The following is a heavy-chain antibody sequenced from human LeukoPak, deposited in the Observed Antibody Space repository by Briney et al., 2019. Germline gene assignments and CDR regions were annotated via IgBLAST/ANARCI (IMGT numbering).Heavy chain of an antibody. V-gene: IGHV4-39*07. CDR3: ARDRGSGGWVDY. CDR2: MYYSGST. Sequence: SSETLSLTCTVSGGSINNFDFYWGWIRQPPGKGLEWIGTMYYSGSTNYNPSLKSRVTISIDTSKNQFSLKLNSVTAADTAVYYCARDRGSGGWVDYWGQGTLVTVSS. CDR1: GGSINNFDFY. D-gene: IGHD6-19*01. J-gene: IGHJ4*02.